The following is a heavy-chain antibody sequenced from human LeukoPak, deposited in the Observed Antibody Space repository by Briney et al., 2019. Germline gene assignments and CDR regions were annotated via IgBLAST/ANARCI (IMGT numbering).Heavy chain of an antibody. Sequence: GGSLRLSCAASGFTFGDYGMSWVRQAPGKGLEWVSGISWNGGSIGYGDSVKGRFTISRDNAKNSLYLQMNSLRVEDTALYYCARGSSGTYYITMDFWGQGTLVTVSS. J-gene: IGHJ4*02. D-gene: IGHD3-10*01. CDR2: ISWNGGSI. V-gene: IGHV3-20*04. CDR1: GFTFGDYG. CDR3: ARGSSGTYYITMDF.